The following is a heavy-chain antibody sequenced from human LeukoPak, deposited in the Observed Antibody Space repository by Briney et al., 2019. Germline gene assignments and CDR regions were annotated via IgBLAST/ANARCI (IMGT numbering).Heavy chain of an antibody. V-gene: IGHV4-39*01. CDR2: IYYSGST. CDR3: ASFVATTPYNYYYYMDV. CDR1: GGSISSSSYY. J-gene: IGHJ6*03. D-gene: IGHD5-12*01. Sequence: SETLSLTCTVSGGSISSSSYYWGWIRQPPGKGLEWIGSIYYSGSTYYNPSLKSRVTISVDTSKNQFPLKLSSVTAADTAVYYCASFVATTPYNYYYYMDVWGKGTTVTVSS.